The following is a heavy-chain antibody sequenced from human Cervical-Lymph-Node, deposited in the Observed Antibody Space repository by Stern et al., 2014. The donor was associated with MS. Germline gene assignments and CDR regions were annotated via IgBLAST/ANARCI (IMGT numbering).Heavy chain of an antibody. CDR3: AAEPMYYSDSVGAFDI. J-gene: IGHJ3*02. D-gene: IGHD3-22*01. CDR1: GFTFTSSA. Sequence: QMLQPGPEVKKPGTSVKVSCKASGFTFTSSAVQWVRQARGQLLEWLGWIVGGSGNTNYAQKFQERVTITRDMSTSTAYMERISLRSEDTAVYYCAAEPMYYSDSVGAFDIWGQGTMVTVSS. V-gene: IGHV1-58*01. CDR2: IVGGSGNT.